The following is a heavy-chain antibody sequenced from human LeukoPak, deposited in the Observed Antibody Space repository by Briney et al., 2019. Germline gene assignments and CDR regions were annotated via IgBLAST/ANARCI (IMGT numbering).Heavy chain of an antibody. Sequence: KTSETLSLTCTVSGGSISSYYWSWIRQPPGKGLEWIGYIYYSGTTNYNPSLKSRVTISVDTSKNQFSLKLSSVTAADTAVYYCARGVYIAAAQYAYWGQEPWSPSPQ. CDR2: IYYSGTT. CDR3: ARGVYIAAAQYAY. J-gene: IGHJ4*01. CDR1: GGSISSYY. V-gene: IGHV4-59*01. D-gene: IGHD6-13*01.